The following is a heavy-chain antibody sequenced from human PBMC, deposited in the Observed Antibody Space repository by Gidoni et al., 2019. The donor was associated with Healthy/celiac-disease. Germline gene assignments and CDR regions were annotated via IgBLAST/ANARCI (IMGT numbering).Heavy chain of an antibody. J-gene: IGHJ4*02. CDR3: ARAVTVGGVIVMGYYFDY. V-gene: IGHV4-59*01. D-gene: IGHD3-16*02. CDR1: GGSISSYY. CDR2: IYYSGSP. Sequence: QVQLQESGPGLVKPSETLSLTCTVPGGSISSYYWSWIRPPPGKGLEWIGYIYYSGSPNYNPSLKSRVTISVDTSKNQFSLKLSSVTAADTAVYYCARAVTVGGVIVMGYYFDYWGQGTLVTVSS.